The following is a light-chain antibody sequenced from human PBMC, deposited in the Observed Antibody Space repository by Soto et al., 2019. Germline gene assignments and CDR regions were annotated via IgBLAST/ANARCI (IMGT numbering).Light chain of an antibody. J-gene: IGKJ5*01. V-gene: IGKV3-20*01. CDR1: QSVSSSY. CDR3: QLHGISPH. Sequence: IFFTHRRGALSLSPGAIAPLSCRASQSVSSSYLAWYQQKPGQAPRLLIYGASSRATGIPDRFSGSASGTDFTLTINRLETEDFAVYYCQLHGISPHFGQGTRLEIK. CDR2: GAS.